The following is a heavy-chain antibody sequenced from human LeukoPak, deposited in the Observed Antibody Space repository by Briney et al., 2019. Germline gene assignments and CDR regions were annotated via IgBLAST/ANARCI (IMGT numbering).Heavy chain of an antibody. V-gene: IGHV4-30-2*05. CDR2: IYHSGST. D-gene: IGHD4-17*01. CDR1: GGSISSGGYY. Sequence: SQTLSLTCTVSGGSISSGGYYWSWIRQPPGKGLEWIGYIYHSGSTYYNPSLKSRVTISVDTSKNQFSLKLSSVTAADTAVYYCAREGYYGDRYFYYGMDVWGQGTTVTVSS. CDR3: AREGYYGDRYFYYGMDV. J-gene: IGHJ6*02.